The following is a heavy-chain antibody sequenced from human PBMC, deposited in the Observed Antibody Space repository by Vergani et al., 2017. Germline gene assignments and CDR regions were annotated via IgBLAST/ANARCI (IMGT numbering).Heavy chain of an antibody. CDR2: IYYSGST. V-gene: IGHV4-59*01. D-gene: IGHD2-2*01. CDR3: ARQVTCSSTNCYSSPFHI. J-gene: IGHJ3*02. Sequence: QVQLQESGPGLVKPSETLSLTCTVSGGSISSYYWSWIRQPPGEGLEWIGYIYYSGSTNYNPSLKSRVTISVETSKNQFSLKLCSVTSADTAVYYCARQVTCSSTNCYSSPFHIWGQGTMVTVSS. CDR1: GGSISSYY.